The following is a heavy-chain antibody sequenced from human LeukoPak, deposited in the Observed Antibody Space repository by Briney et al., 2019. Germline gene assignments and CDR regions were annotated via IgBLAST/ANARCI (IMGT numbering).Heavy chain of an antibody. V-gene: IGHV3-7*01. D-gene: IGHD2/OR15-2a*01. J-gene: IGHJ4*02. Sequence: PGGSLRLSCAASGFTFSRFWMSWVRQAPGKGLEWVANIKQDGSEKYYVDSVKGRFTISRDNAKNSLYLQMNSLRAEDTAVYYCATRSYFGGQGTLVTVSP. CDR1: GFTFSRFW. CDR2: IKQDGSEK. CDR3: ATRSYF.